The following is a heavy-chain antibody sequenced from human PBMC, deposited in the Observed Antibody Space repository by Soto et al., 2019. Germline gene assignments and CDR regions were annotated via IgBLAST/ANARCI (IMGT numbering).Heavy chain of an antibody. CDR1: GYTLTSYG. Sequence: ASVKVSCKTSGYTLTSYGISWVRQAPGQGLEWMGWISAYNGSTNYAQKLQGRVTMTTDTSTSTAYMELRSLRSDDTAVYYCARDGAVTIFWFDPWGQGTLVTVSS. J-gene: IGHJ5*02. D-gene: IGHD3-3*01. CDR2: ISAYNGST. V-gene: IGHV1-18*04. CDR3: ARDGAVTIFWFDP.